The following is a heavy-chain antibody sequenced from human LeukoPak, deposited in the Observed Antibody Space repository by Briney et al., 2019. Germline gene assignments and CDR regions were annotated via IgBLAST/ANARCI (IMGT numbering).Heavy chain of an antibody. CDR1: GFTFSSYW. J-gene: IGHJ4*02. D-gene: IGHD1-1*01. CDR2: INIGGSDI. V-gene: IGHV3-74*01. Sequence: PGGSLRLSCAASGFTFSSYWMFWVRQAPGKGLVWVSRINIGGSDITYADSVKGRFTISRDNAKNTLYLQMNSLRAEDTAVYFCARDLHWNQLGLWGQGTLVTVSS. CDR3: ARDLHWNQLGL.